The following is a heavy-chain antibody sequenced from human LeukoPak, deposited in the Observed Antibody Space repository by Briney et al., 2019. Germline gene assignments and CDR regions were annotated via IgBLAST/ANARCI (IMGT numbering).Heavy chain of an antibody. Sequence: PGGSLRLSCAASGFTFSNYAMSWVRQAPGKGLEGVSAISGSDGSTYYADSVRGRFTISRDNSKNTLYLQMNSLRAEDTAVYYSAKDLFRGRSYPIARNYYYYMDVWGKGTTVTVSS. CDR3: AKDLFRGRSYPIARNYYYYMDV. CDR1: GFTFSNYA. D-gene: IGHD2-21*01. J-gene: IGHJ6*03. CDR2: ISGSDGST. V-gene: IGHV3-23*01.